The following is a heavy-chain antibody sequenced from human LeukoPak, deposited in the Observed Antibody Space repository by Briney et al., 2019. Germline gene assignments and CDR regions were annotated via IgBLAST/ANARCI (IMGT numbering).Heavy chain of an antibody. V-gene: IGHV4-59*08. D-gene: IGHD1-26*01. CDR1: GASINDYY. CDR2: VYSRGRT. Sequence: SETLSLTCSVSGASINDYYWSWIRQPPGKGLEWIGYVYSRGRTDYNPSLESRVTMSVDTSKNQFSLKLSSVTAADTAVYYCARHEWELHLFDYWGQGTLVTVSS. CDR3: ARHEWELHLFDY. J-gene: IGHJ4*02.